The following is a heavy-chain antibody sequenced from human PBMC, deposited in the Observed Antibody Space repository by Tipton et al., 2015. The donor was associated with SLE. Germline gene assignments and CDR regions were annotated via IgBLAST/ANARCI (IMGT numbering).Heavy chain of an antibody. J-gene: IGHJ1*01. V-gene: IGHV4-39*07. CDR3: ARDGGQWLVRRYFQH. CDR2: IYYSGST. D-gene: IGHD6-19*01. Sequence: TLSLTCTVSGGSISSGSYYWGWIRQPPGKGLEWIGSIYYSGSTNYNPSLKSRVTISVDTSKNQFSLKVSSVTAADTAVYYCARDGGQWLVRRYFQHWGQGTLVTVSS. CDR1: GGSISSGSYY.